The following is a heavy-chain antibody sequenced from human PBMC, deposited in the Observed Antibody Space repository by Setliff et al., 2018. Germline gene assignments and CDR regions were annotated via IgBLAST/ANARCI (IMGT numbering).Heavy chain of an antibody. CDR1: GGSISPYF. CDR3: RLWSHNYRNDY. J-gene: IGHJ4*02. D-gene: IGHD3-16*01. CDR2: INHSGSP. Sequence: SETLSLTCTVSGGSISPYFCSWIRQSPGKGLEWIGEINHTGSPNWIGEINHSGSPNYNPSLKSRVTMSVDTSKNQFSLKLTSVTAADTAVYYCRLWSHNYRNDYWGQGTVVTVSS. V-gene: IGHV4-34*01.